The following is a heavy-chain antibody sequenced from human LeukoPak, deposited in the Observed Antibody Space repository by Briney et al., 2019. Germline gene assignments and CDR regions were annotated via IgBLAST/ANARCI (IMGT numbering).Heavy chain of an antibody. D-gene: IGHD5-18*01. Sequence: GGSLSLSCAASGFTFSSYVMHGVRQAPGRGLEWVAFIRYDGSIKYYADSVKGRFTISRDNSKDTLYLQMNSLRAEDTAVYYCAKDRLGYCLGYWGQGTLVTVSS. V-gene: IGHV3-30*02. CDR2: IRYDGSIK. CDR3: AKDRLGYCLGY. J-gene: IGHJ4*02. CDR1: GFTFSSYV.